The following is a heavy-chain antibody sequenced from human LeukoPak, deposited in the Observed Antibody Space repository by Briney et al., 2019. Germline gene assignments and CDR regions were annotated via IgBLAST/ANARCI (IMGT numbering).Heavy chain of an antibody. J-gene: IGHJ4*02. CDR3: ARSYGSGSPLDY. D-gene: IGHD3-10*01. Sequence: SETLSPTCTVSGGSISSGEYYWSWIRQPPGKGLEWIGYIYYSGSTYYNPSLKSRVTISVDTSKNQFSLKLSSVTAADTAVYYCARSYGSGSPLDYWGQGTLVTVSS. CDR1: GGSISSGEYY. CDR2: IYYSGST. V-gene: IGHV4-30-4*08.